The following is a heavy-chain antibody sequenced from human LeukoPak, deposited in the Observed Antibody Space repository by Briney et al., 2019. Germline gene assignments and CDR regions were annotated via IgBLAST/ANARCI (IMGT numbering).Heavy chain of an antibody. V-gene: IGHV3-23*01. Sequence: GGSLRLSCAASGFTFSSYAMSRVRQAPGKGLEGVSAISGSGGSTYYADSVKGRFTISRDNSKNTLYLQMNSLRAEDTAVYYCAKDPVITMVRGVHSFDYWGQGTLVTVSS. CDR3: AKDPVITMVRGVHSFDY. D-gene: IGHD3-10*01. CDR2: ISGSGGST. J-gene: IGHJ4*02. CDR1: GFTFSSYA.